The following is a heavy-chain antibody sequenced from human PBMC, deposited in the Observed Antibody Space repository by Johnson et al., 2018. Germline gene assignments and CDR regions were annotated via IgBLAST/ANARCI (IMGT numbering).Heavy chain of an antibody. D-gene: IGHD2-21*02. J-gene: IGHJ1*01. Sequence: VQLVESGGGVVQPGRSLSLSCAVSGFTFSNYGMHWVRQAPGKGLEWVAVISYDGSNKYYADSVRGRFTMSRDNSKNTLSLQRNSLGAEDTAVYYCAGCGGDGYGAEYFQHGGQGTLVTVAS. CDR1: GFTFSNYG. CDR2: ISYDGSNK. CDR3: AGCGGDGYGAEYFQH. V-gene: IGHV3-30*03.